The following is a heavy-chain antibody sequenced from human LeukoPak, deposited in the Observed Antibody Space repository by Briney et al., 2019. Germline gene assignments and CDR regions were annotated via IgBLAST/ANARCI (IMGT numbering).Heavy chain of an antibody. Sequence: SETLSLTCIVSGASISSSGYYWVWLRQPPGKGLEWIGSIYYIGSTYYNPSLKSRVTISVDTSKNQFSLKLSSVTAADTAVYYCARQDIWFGELVVWGQGTTVTVSS. CDR3: ARQDIWFGELVV. V-gene: IGHV4-39*01. J-gene: IGHJ6*02. D-gene: IGHD3-10*01. CDR2: IYYIGST. CDR1: GASISSSGYY.